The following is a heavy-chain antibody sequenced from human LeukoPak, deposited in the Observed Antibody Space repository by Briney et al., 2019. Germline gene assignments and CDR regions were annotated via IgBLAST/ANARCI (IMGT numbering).Heavy chain of an antibody. CDR1: GFTFSSYG. V-gene: IGHV3-33*01. D-gene: IGHD2-15*01. CDR2: IWYDGGNK. Sequence: GGSLRLSCAAYGFTFSSYGMHWVRQAPGKGLEWVAVIWYDGGNKYYADSVKGRFTISRDNSKNTLYLQMNSLRAEDTAVYYCARTSKYCSGGSCYRYGMGVWGQGTTVTVSS. J-gene: IGHJ6*02. CDR3: ARTSKYCSGGSCYRYGMGV.